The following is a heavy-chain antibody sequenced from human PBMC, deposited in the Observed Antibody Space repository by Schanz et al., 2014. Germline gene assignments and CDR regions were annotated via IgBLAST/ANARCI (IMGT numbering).Heavy chain of an antibody. CDR2: MNQDGSVK. D-gene: IGHD1-26*01. V-gene: IGHV3-7*01. J-gene: IGHJ4*02. CDR3: AKEGSIYWDRSVDY. CDR1: RFTFSSYW. Sequence: VQLVESGGGLVKPGGSLRLSCAASRFTFSSYWMSWVRQAPGKGLEWVANMNQDGSVKNYVDSVKGRFTISRDNAKNSLYLQMNSLRPEDTAVYYCAKEGSIYWDRSVDYWGQGTLVTVSS.